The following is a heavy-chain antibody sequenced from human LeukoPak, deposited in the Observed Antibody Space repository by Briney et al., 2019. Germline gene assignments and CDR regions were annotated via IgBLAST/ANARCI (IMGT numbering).Heavy chain of an antibody. V-gene: IGHV4-39*07. CDR1: GGSISSSSYY. J-gene: IGHJ4*02. CDR3: ARDSGYSSSWYLDDY. D-gene: IGHD6-13*01. Sequence: SETLSLTCTVSGGSISSSSYYWGCIRQPPGKGLECIGSIYYSGSTYYNPSLKSRVTISVDTSKNQFSLKLSSVTAADTAVYYCARDSGYSSSWYLDDYWGQGTLVTVSS. CDR2: IYYSGST.